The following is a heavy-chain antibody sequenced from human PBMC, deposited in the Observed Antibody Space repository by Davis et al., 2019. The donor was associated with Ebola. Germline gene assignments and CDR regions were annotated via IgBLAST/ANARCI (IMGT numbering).Heavy chain of an antibody. CDR1: GFTFSSYA. D-gene: IGHD6-6*01. J-gene: IGHJ4*02. CDR2: ISGSGGST. V-gene: IGHV3-23*01. Sequence: GESLKISCAASGFTFSSYAMSWVRQAPGKGLEWVSAISGSGGSTYYADSVKGRFTISRDNSKNTLYLQMYSLRAEDTSVYYCAKDLGELVHYWGQGTLVTVSS. CDR3: AKDLGELVHY.